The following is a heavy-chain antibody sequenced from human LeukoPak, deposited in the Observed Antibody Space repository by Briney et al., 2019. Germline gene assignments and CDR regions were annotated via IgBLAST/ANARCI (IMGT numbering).Heavy chain of an antibody. CDR2: ISSNGGST. CDR3: ARDGYSGYDFTSYYFDY. CDR1: VFTFSSYA. Sequence: GGSLRLSCAASVFTFSSYAMHWVRQAPGKGLEYVSAISSNGGSTYYANSVKGRFTISRDNSKNTLYLQMGSLRAEDMAVYYCARDGYSGYDFTSYYFDYWGQGTLVTVSS. V-gene: IGHV3-64*01. D-gene: IGHD5-12*01. J-gene: IGHJ4*02.